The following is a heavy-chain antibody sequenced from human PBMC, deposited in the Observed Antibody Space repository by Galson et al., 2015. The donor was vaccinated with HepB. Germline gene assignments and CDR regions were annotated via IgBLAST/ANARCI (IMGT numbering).Heavy chain of an antibody. V-gene: IGHV1-69*02. CDR3: ARTPFRYSGYDSAGDAFDI. J-gene: IGHJ3*02. Sequence: SCKASGGTFSSYTISWVRQAPGQGLEWMGRIIPILGIANYAQKFQGRVTITADKSTSTAYMELSSLRSEDTAVYYCARTPFRYSGYDSAGDAFDIWGQGTMVTVSS. CDR1: GGTFSSYT. D-gene: IGHD5-12*01. CDR2: IIPILGIA.